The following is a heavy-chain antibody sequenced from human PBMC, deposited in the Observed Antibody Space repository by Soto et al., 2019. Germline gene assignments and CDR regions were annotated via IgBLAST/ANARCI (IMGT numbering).Heavy chain of an antibody. V-gene: IGHV3-9*01. D-gene: IGHD5-12*01. CDR2: INSNRDHI. CDR1: GFTFDDYA. Sequence: EVQLVESGGGLVQPGTSLRLSCAVSGFTFDDYAMHWVRQTPGKGLEWVSSINSNRDHIGYADSVKGRFTISRDNATNSLFLQINSLRAEDTALYYCARDVGSVARNPLYWGQGTLVTVSS. CDR3: ARDVGSVARNPLY. J-gene: IGHJ4*02.